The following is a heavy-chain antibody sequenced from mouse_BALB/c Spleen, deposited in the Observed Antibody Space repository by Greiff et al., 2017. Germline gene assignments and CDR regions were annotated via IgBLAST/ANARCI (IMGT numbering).Heavy chain of an antibody. CDR1: GFNIKDTY. CDR2: IDPANGNT. D-gene: IGHD5-5*01. CDR3: ARTPYLYAMDY. J-gene: IGHJ4*01. Sequence: VQLQQSGAELVKPGASVKLSCTASGFNIKDTYMHWVKQRPEQGLEWIGRIDPANGNTKYDPKFQGKATITADTSSNTAYLQLSSLTSEDTAVYYCARTPYLYAMDYWGQGTSVTVSS. V-gene: IGHV14-3*02.